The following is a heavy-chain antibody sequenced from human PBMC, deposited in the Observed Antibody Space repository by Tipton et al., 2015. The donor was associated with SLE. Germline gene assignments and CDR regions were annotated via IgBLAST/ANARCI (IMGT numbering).Heavy chain of an antibody. CDR1: GGSISSYY. CDR2: IYTSGST. J-gene: IGHJ6*03. Sequence: LRLSCTVSGGSISSYYWSWIRQPPGKGLEWIGYIYTSGSTNYNPSLKSRVTISVDTSKNQFSLKLSSVTAADTAVYYCASTIAAAGSFYYYYYMDVWGKGTTVTVSS. D-gene: IGHD6-13*01. V-gene: IGHV4-4*08. CDR3: ASTIAAAGSFYYYYYMDV.